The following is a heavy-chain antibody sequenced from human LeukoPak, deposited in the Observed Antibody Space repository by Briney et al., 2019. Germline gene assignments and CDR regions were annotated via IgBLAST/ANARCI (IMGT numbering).Heavy chain of an antibody. CDR3: AKGHSSSWLFDY. J-gene: IGHJ4*02. CDR1: GFTFNSYG. D-gene: IGHD6-13*01. V-gene: IGHV3-30*18. CDR2: ISYDGSNK. Sequence: GGSLRLSCAASGFTFNSYGMEWVRQAPGRGLEWVAVISYDGSNKYYADSVKGRFTISRDNSKNTLYLQMNSLRAEDTAVYYCAKGHSSSWLFDYWGQGTLVTVSS.